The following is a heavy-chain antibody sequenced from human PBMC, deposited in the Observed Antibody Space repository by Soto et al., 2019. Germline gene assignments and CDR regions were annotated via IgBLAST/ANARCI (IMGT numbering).Heavy chain of an antibody. CDR2: IIPMFAAT. J-gene: IGHJ4*02. Sequence: QVQLAQSGAEMTKPGSSVKVSCRASGGSFSDFAFSWVRQAPGQGLEWMGGIIPMFAATKYVQRLQDRVTITADESTNTVYLALNSLTSEDTAIYYCARGAIVAVPAALSSYHDYTNYRFDSWGQGTLVTVSS. V-gene: IGHV1-69*01. CDR3: ARGAIVAVPAALSSYHDYTNYRFDS. D-gene: IGHD2-15*01. CDR1: GGSFSDFA.